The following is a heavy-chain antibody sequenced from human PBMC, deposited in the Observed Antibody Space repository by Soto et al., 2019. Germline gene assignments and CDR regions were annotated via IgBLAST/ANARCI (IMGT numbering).Heavy chain of an antibody. CDR2: ISYDGSNK. CDR3: ARAIRGYSSSWYVHYYYYMDV. D-gene: IGHD6-13*01. Sequence: SLRLSCAASGFTFSSYGMHWVRQAPGKGLEWVAVISYDGSNKYYADSVKGRFTISRDNSKNTLYLQKNSLRAEDTAVYYCARAIRGYSSSWYVHYYYYMDVWGKGTTVTVSS. CDR1: GFTFSSYG. J-gene: IGHJ6*03. V-gene: IGHV3-30*03.